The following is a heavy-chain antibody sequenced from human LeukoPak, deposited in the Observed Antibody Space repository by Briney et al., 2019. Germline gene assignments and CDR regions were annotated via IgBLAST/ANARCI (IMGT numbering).Heavy chain of an antibody. Sequence: GGSLRLSCAASGFTFSSYGMHWVRQAPGKGLEWVAVIWYEGSNKYYADSVKGRFTISRDKSKNTLYLQITSLRAEATAVYYCAKDDSGYDSGITDYWGQGTLVTVSS. V-gene: IGHV3-33*03. CDR1: GFTFSSYG. D-gene: IGHD5-12*01. CDR3: AKDDSGYDSGITDY. CDR2: IWYEGSNK. J-gene: IGHJ4*02.